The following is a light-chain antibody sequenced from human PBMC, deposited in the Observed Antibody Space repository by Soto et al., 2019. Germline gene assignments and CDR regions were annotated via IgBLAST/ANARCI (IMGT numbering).Light chain of an antibody. Sequence: QSVLTQPPSVSGAPGQRVTISCIGSTSNIGAGYDVHWYQQFPGTAPKLLIHGNTNRPSGVPDRFSGSKSGTSASLAITGLQAEDEADYCCQSYDSSLINSVFGGGTKLTVL. CDR1: TSNIGAGYD. V-gene: IGLV1-40*01. CDR2: GNT. CDR3: QSYDSSLINSV. J-gene: IGLJ3*02.